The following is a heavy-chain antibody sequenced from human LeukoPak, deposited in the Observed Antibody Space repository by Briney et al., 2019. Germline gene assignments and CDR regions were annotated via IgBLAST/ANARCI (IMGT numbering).Heavy chain of an antibody. D-gene: IGHD3-22*01. CDR3: TRGYHTVVY. V-gene: IGHV3-11*01. J-gene: IGHJ4*02. Sequence: SGGSLRLSRAGSGFTFSDYYMSWIRQAPGKGLEWVSYISSSGSTINYADSVKGRFTISRDNAKNSLYLQMNSLRAEDTAVYYCTRGYHTVVYWGQGTLVTVSS. CDR2: ISSSGSTI. CDR1: GFTFSDYY.